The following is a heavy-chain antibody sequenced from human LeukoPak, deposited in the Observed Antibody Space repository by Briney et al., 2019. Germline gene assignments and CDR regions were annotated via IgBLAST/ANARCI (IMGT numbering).Heavy chain of an antibody. CDR2: ISQDGSEK. J-gene: IGHJ4*02. CDR3: AGAVGSSGCDY. Sequence: GGSLRLSCAASGFTFSSYSMNWVRQAPGKGLEWVAKISQDGSEKYYVDSVKGRFTISRDSGKNSLYLQMNSLRAEDTAVYYCAGAVGSSGCDYWGQGTLVTVSS. CDR1: GFTFSSYS. V-gene: IGHV3-7*01. D-gene: IGHD6-19*01.